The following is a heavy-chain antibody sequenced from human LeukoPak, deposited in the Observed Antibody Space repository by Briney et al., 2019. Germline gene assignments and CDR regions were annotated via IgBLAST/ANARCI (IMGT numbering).Heavy chain of an antibody. CDR3: ARDASTIRFDY. V-gene: IGHV7-4-1*02. CDR2: ITTNTGNP. J-gene: IGHJ4*02. Sequence: ASVKVSCKASGYTFTTHSINWLRQAPGQGLEWMGWITTNTGNPTYAQGFTGRFVFSLDTSVSTAYLQISSLKAEDTAVYYCARDASTIRFDYWGQGTLVTVSS. D-gene: IGHD5-24*01. CDR1: GYTFTTHS.